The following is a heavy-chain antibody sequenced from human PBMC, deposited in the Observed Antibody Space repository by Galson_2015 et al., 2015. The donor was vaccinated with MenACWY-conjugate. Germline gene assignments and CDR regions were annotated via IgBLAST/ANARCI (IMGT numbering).Heavy chain of an antibody. CDR3: AKSRGGAIYFDS. Sequence: SLKLSCAASGFIFNTYWMHWVRQAPGKGLEWVSRINPGGSSTTYADSVKDRFTISRDNAKNTLYLQMNSLRPEDTAVFYCAKSRGGAIYFDSWGQGTLVTVSS. J-gene: IGHJ4*02. D-gene: IGHD3-16*01. V-gene: IGHV3-74*01. CDR2: INPGGSST. CDR1: GFIFNTYW.